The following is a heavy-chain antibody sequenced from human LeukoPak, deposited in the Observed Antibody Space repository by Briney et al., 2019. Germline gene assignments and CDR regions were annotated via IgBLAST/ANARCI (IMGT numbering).Heavy chain of an antibody. J-gene: IGHJ5*02. CDR1: GFTFSNYA. CDR3: VKDIVVVPAAGDCFDP. V-gene: IGHV3-23*01. Sequence: GGSLRLSCAASGFTFSNYAMSWVRQAPGKGLEWVSTISANGGTTHYADSVRGRFTISRDNSKNTLYLQVNSLRAEDTAVYHCVKDIVVVPAAGDCFDPWGQGTLVTVSS. D-gene: IGHD2-2*01. CDR2: ISANGGTT.